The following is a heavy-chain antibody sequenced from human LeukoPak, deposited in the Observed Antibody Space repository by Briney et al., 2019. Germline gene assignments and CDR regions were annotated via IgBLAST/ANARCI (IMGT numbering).Heavy chain of an antibody. J-gene: IGHJ4*02. CDR2: INPDSGGT. CDR3: ARGRGAAAVYYFDY. D-gene: IGHD6-13*01. CDR1: GYTFTGYK. Sequence: GASVKVSCKASGYTFTGYKMYWVRQAPGQGLEWMGWINPDSGGTRYPQQFQGRVTMTRDTSTTTAYMELNSLRSDDTAVYYCARGRGAAAVYYFDYWGQETLVTVSS. V-gene: IGHV1-2*02.